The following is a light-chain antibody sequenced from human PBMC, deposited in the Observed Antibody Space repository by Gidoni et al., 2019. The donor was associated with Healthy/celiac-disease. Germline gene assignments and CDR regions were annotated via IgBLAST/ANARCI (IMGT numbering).Light chain of an antibody. CDR1: PSLAYRDGNTY. Sequence: DVVMTQSPLSLPVTLGQPASISCTSSPSLAYRDGNTYLKWFQQGPGQSPRRLIYKVSNRDSGVPDRFSGSGSGTDFTLKISRVEAEDVGVYYCMQGYALRPFGGGTKVEIK. V-gene: IGKV2-30*01. CDR3: MQGYALRP. J-gene: IGKJ4*01. CDR2: KVS.